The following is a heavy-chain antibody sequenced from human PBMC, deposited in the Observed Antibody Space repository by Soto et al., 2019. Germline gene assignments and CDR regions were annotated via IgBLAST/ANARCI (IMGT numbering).Heavy chain of an antibody. J-gene: IGHJ6*02. CDR1: GGSIRSGGYY. V-gene: IGHV4-31*03. CDR2: LYYSGNT. Sequence: SETLSLTCTVSGGSIRSGGYYWSWVRQNPRRGLEWIGNLYYSGNTYYNPSLKSRLTLSVDTSKNQFSLNLSSVTAADTAVYYCARDRLMATAGTARHYFGLDVWGQGTTVTVSS. D-gene: IGHD5-18*01. CDR3: ARDRLMATAGTARHYFGLDV.